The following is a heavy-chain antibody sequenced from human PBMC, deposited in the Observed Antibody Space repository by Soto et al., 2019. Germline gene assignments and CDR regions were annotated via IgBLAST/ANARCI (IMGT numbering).Heavy chain of an antibody. CDR3: ARAGRNVLLWFGELSYFDY. Sequence: SETLSLTCTVSGGSISSYYWSWIRQPPGKGLECIGYINYSGSTNYNPSLKSRVTISVDTSKNQFSLKLSSVTAADTAVYYCARAGRNVLLWFGELSYFDYWGQGTLVTVSS. V-gene: IGHV4-59*12. CDR2: INYSGST. CDR1: GGSISSYY. J-gene: IGHJ4*02. D-gene: IGHD3-10*01.